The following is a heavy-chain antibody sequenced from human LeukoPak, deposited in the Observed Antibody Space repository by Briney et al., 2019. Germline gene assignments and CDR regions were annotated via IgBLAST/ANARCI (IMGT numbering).Heavy chain of an antibody. V-gene: IGHV4-59*12. J-gene: IGHJ4*02. CDR3: ARANYYDSSGLRY. Sequence: SETLSLTCTVSGGSISSYYWSWIRQPPGKGLEWIGYIYYSGSTNYNPSLKSRVTISVDTSKNQFSLKLSSVTAADTAVYYCARANYYDSSGLRYWGQGTLVTVSS. D-gene: IGHD3-22*01. CDR2: IYYSGST. CDR1: GGSISSYY.